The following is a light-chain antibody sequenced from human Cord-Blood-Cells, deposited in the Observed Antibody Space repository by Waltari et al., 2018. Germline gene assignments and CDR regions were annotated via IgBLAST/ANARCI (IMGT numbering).Light chain of an antibody. Sequence: QSALPQPPSVSGAPGQRVSTSCTRSSANIGAGYDVHWDQQLPGTAPKLLIYGNSNRPSGVPDRFSGSKSGTSASLAITGLQAEDEADYYCQSYDSSLSGFYVFGTGTKVTVL. CDR2: GNS. CDR1: SANIGAGYD. V-gene: IGLV1-40*01. J-gene: IGLJ1*01. CDR3: QSYDSSLSGFYV.